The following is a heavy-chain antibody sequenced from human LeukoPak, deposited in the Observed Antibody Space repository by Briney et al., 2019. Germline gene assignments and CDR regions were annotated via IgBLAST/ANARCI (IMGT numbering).Heavy chain of an antibody. CDR1: GYTFTSYG. V-gene: IGHV1-46*03. J-gene: IGHJ4*02. Sequence: ASVKVSCKASGYTFTSYGISWVRQAPGQGLEWMGIINPSGGSTSYAQKFQGRVTMTRDTSTSTVYMELSSLRSEDTAVYYCARDLRFLEWPEYGFDYWGQGTLVTVSS. CDR2: INPSGGST. CDR3: ARDLRFLEWPEYGFDY. D-gene: IGHD3-3*01.